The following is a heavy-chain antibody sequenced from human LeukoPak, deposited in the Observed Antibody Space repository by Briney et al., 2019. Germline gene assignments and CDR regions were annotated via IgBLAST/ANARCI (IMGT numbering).Heavy chain of an antibody. J-gene: IGHJ4*02. Sequence: PSETLSLTCTVSGRSISSSSYYWGWIRQPPGKGLEWLGSIYYSGSTYYNPSLKSRVTISVDTSKNQFSLKLSSVTAADTAVYYCARPLSAVAGMTFGYWGQGTLVTVSS. D-gene: IGHD6-19*01. CDR2: IYYSGST. V-gene: IGHV4-39*01. CDR1: GRSISSSSYY. CDR3: ARPLSAVAGMTFGY.